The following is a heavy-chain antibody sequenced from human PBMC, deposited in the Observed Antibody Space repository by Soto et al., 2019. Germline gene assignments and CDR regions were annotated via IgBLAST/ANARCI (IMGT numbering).Heavy chain of an antibody. CDR3: ARKSAARGWEKYYFDY. J-gene: IGHJ4*02. CDR1: GGSISSGDYY. CDR2: IYYSGST. V-gene: IGHV4-30-4*01. Sequence: QVQLQESGPGLVKPSQTLSLTCTVSGGSISSGDYYWSWIRQPPGKGLEWIGYIYYSGSTYYNPSLKSRVTISVDTSKNQFSLKLSSVTAADTAVYYCARKSAARGWEKYYFDYWGQGTLVTVSS. D-gene: IGHD6-6*01.